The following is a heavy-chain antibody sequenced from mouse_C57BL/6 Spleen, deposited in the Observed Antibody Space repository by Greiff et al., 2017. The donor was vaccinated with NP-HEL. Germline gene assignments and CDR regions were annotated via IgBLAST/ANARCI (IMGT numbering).Heavy chain of an antibody. J-gene: IGHJ4*01. V-gene: IGHV5-9-1*02. CDR2: ISSGGDYI. CDR3: TRGLKLGLGAMDY. D-gene: IGHD4-1*01. Sequence: EVKLVESGEGLVKPGGSLKLSCAASGFTFSSYAMSWVRQTPGKRLEWVAYISSGGDYIYYADTVKGRFTISRDNARNTLYLQMSSLKSEDTAMYYCTRGLKLGLGAMDYWGQGTSVTVSS. CDR1: GFTFSSYA.